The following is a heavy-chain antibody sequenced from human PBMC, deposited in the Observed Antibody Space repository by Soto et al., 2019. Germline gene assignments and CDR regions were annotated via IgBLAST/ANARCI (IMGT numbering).Heavy chain of an antibody. CDR1: GGSISSYY. J-gene: IGHJ4*02. CDR3: ARHVPGSRQEPFDY. CDR2: IYYSGST. Sequence: SETLSLTCTVSGGSISSYYWSWIRPPPGKGLEWIGYIYYSGSTNYNPPLKSRVTISVDTSKNQFSLKLSSVTAADTAVYYCARHVPGSRQEPFDYWGQGTLVTVSS. V-gene: IGHV4-59*08.